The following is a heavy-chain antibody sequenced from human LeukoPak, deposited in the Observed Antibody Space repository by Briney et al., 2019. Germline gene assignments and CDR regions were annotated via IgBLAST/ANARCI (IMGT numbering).Heavy chain of an antibody. CDR3: ARGSIAARGLDY. CDR2: ISSSSSYI. V-gene: IGHV3-21*01. J-gene: IGHJ4*02. Sequence: GGSLRLSCAASGFTFSSYSITWVRQAPGKGLEWVSSISSSSSYIYYADSVKGRFTISRDNAKNSLYLQMNSLRAEDTAVYYCARGSIAARGLDYWGQGTLVTVSS. D-gene: IGHD6-6*01. CDR1: GFTFSSYS.